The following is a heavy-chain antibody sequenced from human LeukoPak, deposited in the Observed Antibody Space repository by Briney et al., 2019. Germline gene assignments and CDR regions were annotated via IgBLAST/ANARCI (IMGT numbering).Heavy chain of an antibody. D-gene: IGHD2-2*01. J-gene: IGHJ4*02. CDR1: GGSISSGSYY. CDR3: ARDATTRYCSSTSCYAFDY. CDR2: IYTSGST. Sequence: PSETLSLTXTVSGGSISSGSYYWSWIPQPAGTGLEWIGRIYTSGSTHYNPSHKSRVTIPVHTSKNQFSLKLSSMTAADTAVYYCARDATTRYCSSTSCYAFDYWGQGTLVTVSS. V-gene: IGHV4-61*02.